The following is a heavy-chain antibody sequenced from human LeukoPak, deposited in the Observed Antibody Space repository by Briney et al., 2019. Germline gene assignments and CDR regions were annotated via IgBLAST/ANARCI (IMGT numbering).Heavy chain of an antibody. Sequence: GGSLRLSCAASGFTFSSYWMSWVRQAPGKGLEWVSAISGSGGSTYYADSVKGRFTISRDNSKNTLYLQMNSLRAEDTAAYYCARDKWGSLYGMDVWGQGTTVTVSS. V-gene: IGHV3-23*01. CDR3: ARDKWGSLYGMDV. CDR1: GFTFSSYW. J-gene: IGHJ6*02. D-gene: IGHD7-27*01. CDR2: ISGSGGST.